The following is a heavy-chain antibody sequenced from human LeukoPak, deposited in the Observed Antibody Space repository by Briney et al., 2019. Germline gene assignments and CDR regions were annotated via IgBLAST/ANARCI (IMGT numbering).Heavy chain of an antibody. D-gene: IGHD4-17*01. CDR3: ARGYGDYDY. J-gene: IGHJ4*02. CDR2: IYHSGST. CDR1: GGSISSGGYS. Sequence: PSETLSLTCAVSGGSISSGGYSWSWIRQPPGKGLEWIGYIYHSGSTYYNPSLKSRVTISVDRSKNQFSLKLSSVTAADTAVYDCARGYGDYDYWGQGTLVTVSS. V-gene: IGHV4-30-2*01.